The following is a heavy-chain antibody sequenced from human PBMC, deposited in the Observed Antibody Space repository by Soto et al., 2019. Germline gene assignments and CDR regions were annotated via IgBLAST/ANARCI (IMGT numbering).Heavy chain of an antibody. CDR1: GGTFSSYA. CDR2: IIPIFGTA. Sequence: ASVKVSCKASGGTFSSYAISWVRQAPGQGLEWMGGIIPIFGTANYAQKFQGRVMITADESTSTAYTELSSLRSEDTAVYYCARDVPYDSSGYSYPTFDYWGQGTLVTVSS. CDR3: ARDVPYDSSGYSYPTFDY. D-gene: IGHD3-22*01. J-gene: IGHJ4*02. V-gene: IGHV1-69*13.